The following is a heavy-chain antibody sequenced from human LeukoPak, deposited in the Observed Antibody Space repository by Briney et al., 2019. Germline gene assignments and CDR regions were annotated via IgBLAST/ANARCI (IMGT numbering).Heavy chain of an antibody. CDR2: IYTSGST. D-gene: IGHD5-18*01. CDR1: GGSISSYY. V-gene: IGHV4-4*07. J-gene: IGHJ5*02. CDR3: ARAILDTAMVIPTNWFDP. Sequence: PSETLSLTCTVSGGSISSYYWSWIRQPAGKGLEWIGRIYTSGSTNYNPSLKSRVTMSVDTSKNQFSLKLSSVTAADTAVYYCARAILDTAMVIPTNWFDPWGQGTLVTVSS.